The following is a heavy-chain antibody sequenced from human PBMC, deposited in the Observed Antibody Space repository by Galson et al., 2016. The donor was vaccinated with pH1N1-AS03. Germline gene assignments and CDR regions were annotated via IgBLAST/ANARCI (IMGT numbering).Heavy chain of an antibody. CDR3: VREGISTGYSFDI. CDR1: GFTFSSYG. Sequence: SGAEVKKAGRSLRLSCAASGFTFSSYGMHWVRQAPGKGLEWVALIWYDGSKKDYADFVKGRFTISRDNSENRVYLQVNRLRAEDTAVYYCVREGISTGYSFDIWGQGTMVTVSS. D-gene: IGHD5-12*01. V-gene: IGHV3-33*01. CDR2: IWYDGSKK. J-gene: IGHJ3*02.